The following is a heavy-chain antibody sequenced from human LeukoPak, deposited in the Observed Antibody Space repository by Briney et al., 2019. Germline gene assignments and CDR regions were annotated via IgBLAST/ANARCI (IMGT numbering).Heavy chain of an antibody. CDR2: ISYDGSNK. V-gene: IGHV3-30*04. J-gene: IGHJ4*02. CDR3: ARDWRGSGSYYFDY. Sequence: PGRSLRLSCAASGFTFSSYAMHWVRQAPGKGLEWVAVISYDGSNKYCADSVKGRFTISRDNSKNTLYLQMNSLRAEDTAVYYCARDWRGSGSYYFDYWGQGTLVTVSS. CDR1: GFTFSSYA. D-gene: IGHD3-10*01.